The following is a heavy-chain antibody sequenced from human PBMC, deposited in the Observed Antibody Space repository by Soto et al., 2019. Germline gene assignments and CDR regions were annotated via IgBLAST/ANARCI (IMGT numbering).Heavy chain of an antibody. CDR3: AREGATRGMDV. CDR1: GGSISGHS. Sequence: SETLSLTCTVSGGSISGHSWIWIRQPAGRGLEWIGHIYPSGSTSYNPSLRSRVTMSLDTSKNQIFLNLTSVTAADTAVYYCAREGATRGMDVWGQGTTVTVSS. D-gene: IGHD3-16*01. CDR2: IYPSGST. J-gene: IGHJ6*02. V-gene: IGHV4-4*07.